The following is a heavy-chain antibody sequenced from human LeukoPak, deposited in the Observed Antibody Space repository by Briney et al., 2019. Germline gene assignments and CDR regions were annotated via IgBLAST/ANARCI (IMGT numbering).Heavy chain of an antibody. CDR3: AKEMYSSGFFDY. V-gene: IGHV3-23*01. Sequence: GGSLRLSCVASGFSFSTYAMSWVRQAPGKGLEWVAAISGNGRKTYYTDSVKGRFTISRDNSKDTVFLQMDSHRAEDTAVYYCAKEMYSSGFFDYWGQGTLVTVSS. CDR2: ISGNGRKT. J-gene: IGHJ4*02. CDR1: GFSFSTYA. D-gene: IGHD6-19*01.